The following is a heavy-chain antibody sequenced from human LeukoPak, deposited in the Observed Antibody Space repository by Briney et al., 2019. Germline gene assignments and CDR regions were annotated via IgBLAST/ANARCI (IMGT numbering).Heavy chain of an antibody. CDR3: AKSVRMAAAGSSFDY. Sequence: GRSLRLSCEVSGFTFSSYAMHCVRQAPGKGLEWVAVISSDGSKKDYADSVKGRFTISRDNSKNTLYLQMNSLRAEDTAVYYCAKSVRMAAAGSSFDYWGQGTLVTVSS. CDR2: ISSDGSKK. D-gene: IGHD6-13*01. V-gene: IGHV3-30*04. CDR1: GFTFSSYA. J-gene: IGHJ4*02.